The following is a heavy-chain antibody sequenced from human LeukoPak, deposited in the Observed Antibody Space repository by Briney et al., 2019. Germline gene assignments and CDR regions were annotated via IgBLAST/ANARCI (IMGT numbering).Heavy chain of an antibody. CDR3: ARAYSSSWYFNWFDP. D-gene: IGHD6-13*01. CDR1: GYSISSGYY. J-gene: IGHJ5*02. V-gene: IGHV4-38-2*02. Sequence: PSETLSLTCTVSGYSISSGYYWGWIRQPPGKGLEWIGNIYPSGTTYYNPSLKTRVTISVDTSKNQFSLKLSSVTAADTAVYFCARAYSSSWYFNWFDPWGRGTLVTVSS. CDR2: IYPSGTT.